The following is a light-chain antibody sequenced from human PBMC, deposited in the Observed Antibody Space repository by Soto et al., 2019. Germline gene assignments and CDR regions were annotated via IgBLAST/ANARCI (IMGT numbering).Light chain of an antibody. CDR2: DVS. Sequence: QSALTQPDSVSGSHGQSITISCTGTSSDVGGYNYVSWYQHHPGKAPKLTIYDVSNRPSGVSNRFSGSKSGDTASLTISGLQAEDEADYYCSSYTSGSTLVFGGGTKVTVL. J-gene: IGLJ2*01. CDR3: SSYTSGSTLV. CDR1: SSDVGGYNY. V-gene: IGLV2-14*03.